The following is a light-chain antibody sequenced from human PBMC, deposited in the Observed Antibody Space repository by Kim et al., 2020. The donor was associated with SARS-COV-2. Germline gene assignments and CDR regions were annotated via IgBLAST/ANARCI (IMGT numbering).Light chain of an antibody. V-gene: IGKV1-8*01. CDR3: QQYHTYPQT. J-gene: IGKJ1*01. CDR1: QDINVY. CDR2: AAS. Sequence: ASTGDRVTITCRASQDINVYLAWYQQKPGKAPKLLMYAASTLESGVPSRFSGSGSGTDFALTIGCLQSEDFATYFCQQYHTYPQTFGQGTKVDIK.